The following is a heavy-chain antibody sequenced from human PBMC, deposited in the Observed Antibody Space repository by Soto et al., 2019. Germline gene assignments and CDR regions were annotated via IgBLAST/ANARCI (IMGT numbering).Heavy chain of an antibody. D-gene: IGHD2-15*01. Sequence: SETLSLTCTVSGASISTDYWSWIRQPPGKGLEWIGYISYSGSTDYNPSLKSRVTISFDASKNQISLQVRSATAADAAVYYCARDLKEYCSDGKCNWFDPWGQGTLVT. CDR2: ISYSGST. J-gene: IGHJ5*02. V-gene: IGHV4-59*01. CDR1: GASISTDY. CDR3: ARDLKEYCSDGKCNWFDP.